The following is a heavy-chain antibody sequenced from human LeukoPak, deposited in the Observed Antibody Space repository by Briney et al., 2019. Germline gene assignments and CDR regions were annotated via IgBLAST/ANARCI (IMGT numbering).Heavy chain of an antibody. Sequence: GGSLRLSCAASGFTFSSYWMSWVRQAPGKGLEWVANIKQDGSEKYYVDSVKGRFTISRDNSKNTLYLQMDYLTAEDTAVYYCEKKGQCRGTTCFNTNAFYIWGQGTLVTVSS. D-gene: IGHD2-2*01. CDR1: GFTFSSYW. CDR3: EKKGQCRGTTCFNTNAFYI. J-gene: IGHJ3*02. CDR2: IKQDGSEK. V-gene: IGHV3-7*01.